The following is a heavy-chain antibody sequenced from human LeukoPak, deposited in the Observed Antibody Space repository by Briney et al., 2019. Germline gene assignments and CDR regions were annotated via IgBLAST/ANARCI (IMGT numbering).Heavy chain of an antibody. J-gene: IGHJ4*02. CDR3: ASLRMANFDY. Sequence: SETLSLTCTVSGASISSYYWSWIRQPPGKGLAWIGYISYTGSTNYNPSLKSRVTISVDTSKNQFSLRLSSVTAADTAVYYCASLRMANFDYWGQGTLVTVSS. V-gene: IGHV4-59*08. CDR1: GASISSYY. CDR2: ISYTGST. D-gene: IGHD2-8*01.